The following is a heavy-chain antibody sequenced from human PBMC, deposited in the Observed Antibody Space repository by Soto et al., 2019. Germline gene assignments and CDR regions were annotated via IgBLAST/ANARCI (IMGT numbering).Heavy chain of an antibody. CDR2: IYSSENT. CDR1: GGSVSSNSYS. Sequence: SETLSLTCTVSGGSVSSNSYSWGWIRQSPGKGLEWIGTIYSSENTYYNPSLLSRVTISVDTSKNEFSLRLSSVTAADTAVYYCARATIVLVPAAMVSHWFDPWGQGTMVTVSS. D-gene: IGHD2-2*01. J-gene: IGHJ5*02. CDR3: ARATIVLVPAAMVSHWFDP. V-gene: IGHV4-39*01.